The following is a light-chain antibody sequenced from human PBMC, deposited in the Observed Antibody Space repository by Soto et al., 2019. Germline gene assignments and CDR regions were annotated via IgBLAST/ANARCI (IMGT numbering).Light chain of an antibody. V-gene: IGLV1-44*01. CDR2: STD. Sequence: QSVLTQPPSASGTPGQTVTISCSGSSSNVGKNIVNWYQQVPGTAPKLLIYSTDQRPSGVPDRFSGSKSGTSASLAISGLQSEDEADYYCAAWDDGRNHLYVIGSGTKVTVL. J-gene: IGLJ1*01. CDR3: AAWDDGRNHLYV. CDR1: SSNVGKNI.